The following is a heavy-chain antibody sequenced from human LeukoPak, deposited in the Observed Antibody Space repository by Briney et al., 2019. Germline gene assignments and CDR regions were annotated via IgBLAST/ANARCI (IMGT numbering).Heavy chain of an antibody. CDR2: INSDGSST. CDR3: ARDSAYYDFWSASPLLYYYYMDV. V-gene: IGHV3-74*01. CDR1: GFTFSSYW. Sequence: PGGSLRLSCAASGFTFSSYWMHWVRQAPGKGLVWVSRINSDGSSTSYADSVKGRFTISRDNAKNTLYLQMNGLRAEDTAVYYCARDSAYYDFWSASPLLYYYYMDVWGKGTTVTVSS. D-gene: IGHD3-3*01. J-gene: IGHJ6*03.